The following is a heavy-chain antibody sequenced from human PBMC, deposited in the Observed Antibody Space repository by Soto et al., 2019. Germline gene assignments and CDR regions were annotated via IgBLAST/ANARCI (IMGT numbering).Heavy chain of an antibody. Sequence: QVQLVQSGAEVKKPGASVKVSCKASGYTFTSYDINWVRQATGQRLEWMGWMNPNSGNTGYAQKFQGRVTMTRNTSISTAYMELSSLRSEETAVYYCATRDDILTGYYAWGQGTLVTVSS. CDR1: GYTFTSYD. CDR2: MNPNSGNT. J-gene: IGHJ4*02. V-gene: IGHV1-8*01. D-gene: IGHD3-9*01. CDR3: ATRDDILTGYYA.